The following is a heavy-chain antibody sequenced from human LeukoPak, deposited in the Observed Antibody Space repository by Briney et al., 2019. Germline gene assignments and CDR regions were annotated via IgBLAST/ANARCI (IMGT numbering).Heavy chain of an antibody. D-gene: IGHD2-2*01. J-gene: IGHJ3*01. CDR2: INGGGDAT. V-gene: IGHV3-23*01. Sequence: GGSLRLPCATSGLTFNNNAMSWVRQAPGKGLEWVSAINGGGDATEYADSVKGRFTISRDNSKNTLYLQMNSLRPDDTAVYYCARCTASCYANAFDVWGQGTLLTVSS. CDR3: ARCTASCYANAFDV. CDR1: GLTFNNNA.